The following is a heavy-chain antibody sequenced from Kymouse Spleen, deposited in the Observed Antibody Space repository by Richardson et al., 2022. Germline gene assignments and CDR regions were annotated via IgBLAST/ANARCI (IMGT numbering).Heavy chain of an antibody. D-gene: IGHD3-10*01. J-gene: IGHJ6*02. CDR2: IVVGSGNT. V-gene: IGHV1-58*01. CDR3: AADLRDYGSGSLYYYYGMDV. CDR1: GFTFTSSA. Sequence: QMQLVQSGPEVKKPGTSVKVSCKASGFTFTSSAVQWVRQARGQRLEWIGWIVVGSGNTNYAQKFQERVTITRDMSTSTAYMELSSLRSEDTAVYYCAADLRDYGSGSLYYYYGMDVWGQGTTVTVSS.